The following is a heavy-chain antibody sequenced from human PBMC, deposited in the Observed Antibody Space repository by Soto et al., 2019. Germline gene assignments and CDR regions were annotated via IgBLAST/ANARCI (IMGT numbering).Heavy chain of an antibody. D-gene: IGHD6-13*01. J-gene: IGHJ4*02. CDR2: IYYSGST. Sequence: SETLSLTCTVSGGSVSSGSYYWSWIRQPPGKGLEWIGYIYYSGSTNYNPSLKSRVTISVDTSKNQFSLKLSSVTAADTAVYYCAREVAAAGGEFDYWGQGTLVTAPQ. V-gene: IGHV4-61*01. CDR1: GGSVSSGSYY. CDR3: AREVAAAGGEFDY.